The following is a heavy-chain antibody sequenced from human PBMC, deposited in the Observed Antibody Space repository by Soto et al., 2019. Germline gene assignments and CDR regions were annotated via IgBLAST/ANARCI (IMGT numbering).Heavy chain of an antibody. Sequence: LILSCAASGFTFSSYAMSWVRQAPGKGLEWVSAISGSGGSTYYADSVKGRVTISRDNSKNTLYLQMNSLRAEDTAVYYCAKDDWPAYTHWGQGTLVTVAS. V-gene: IGHV3-23*01. J-gene: IGHJ4*02. CDR2: ISGSGGST. D-gene: IGHD2-21*01. CDR1: GFTFSSYA. CDR3: AKDDWPAYTH.